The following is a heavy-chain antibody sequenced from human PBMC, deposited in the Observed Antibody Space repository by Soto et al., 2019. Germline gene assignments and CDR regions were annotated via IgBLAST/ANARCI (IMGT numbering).Heavy chain of an antibody. CDR2: IYYSGST. CDR3: ARVVAATIVYGHNWFDP. CDR1: GGSISSYY. D-gene: IGHD2-15*01. Sequence: QVQLQESGPGLVKPSETLSLTCTVSGGSISSYYWSWIRQPPGKGLEWIGYIYYSGSTNYNPSLKRRVTISVDTSKNQFSLKLSSVTAADTAVYYCARVVAATIVYGHNWFDPWGQGTLVTVSS. J-gene: IGHJ5*02. V-gene: IGHV4-59*01.